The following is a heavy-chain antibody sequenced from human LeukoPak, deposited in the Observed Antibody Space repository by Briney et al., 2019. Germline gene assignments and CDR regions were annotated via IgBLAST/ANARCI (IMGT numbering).Heavy chain of an antibody. Sequence: GGSLRLSCAASGFTFSSYAMSWVRRAPGKGLEWVSAISGSGGSTHYADSVKGRFTISRDNSKNTLYLQMNSLGADDTAVYYCAKGRAKATVTTGDHWGQGTLPPSPQ. CDR3: AKGRAKATVTTGDH. CDR1: GFTFSSYA. D-gene: IGHD4-17*01. V-gene: IGHV3-23*01. CDR2: ISGSGGST. J-gene: IGHJ4*02.